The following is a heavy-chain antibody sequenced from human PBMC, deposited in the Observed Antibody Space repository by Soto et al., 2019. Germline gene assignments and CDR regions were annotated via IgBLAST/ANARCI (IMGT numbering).Heavy chain of an antibody. CDR3: ARDIHYDSSPYPHWFDP. V-gene: IGHV1-69*13. J-gene: IGHJ5*02. D-gene: IGHD3-22*01. CDR1: GGTFSSYA. Sequence: ASVKVSCKASGGTFSSYAISWVRQAPGQGLEWMGGIIPIFGTANYAQKFQGRVTITADESTSTAYMELSSLRSEDTAVYYCARDIHYDSSPYPHWFDPWGQGTQVTVSS. CDR2: IIPIFGTA.